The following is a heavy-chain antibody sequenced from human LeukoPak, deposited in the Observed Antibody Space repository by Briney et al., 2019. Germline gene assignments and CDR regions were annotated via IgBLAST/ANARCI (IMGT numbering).Heavy chain of an antibody. CDR3: AKNYDYVWGSYRHNYFDY. Sequence: PGGSLRLSXAASGFTFSSYAMSWVGQAPGKGLEWVSASSGSGGSTYYADSVKGRFTISRDNSKNTLYLQMNSLRAEDTAVYYCAKNYDYVWGSYRHNYFDYWGQGTLVTVSS. V-gene: IGHV3-23*01. CDR2: SSGSGGST. J-gene: IGHJ4*02. CDR1: GFTFSSYA. D-gene: IGHD3-16*02.